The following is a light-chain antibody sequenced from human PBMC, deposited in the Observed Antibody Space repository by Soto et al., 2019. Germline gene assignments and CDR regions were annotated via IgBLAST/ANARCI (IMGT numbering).Light chain of an antibody. J-gene: IGKJ1*01. V-gene: IGKV3-20*01. Sequence: IVLTQSPATLSLSPGERATLSCRASQSVSSYLAWYQQKPGQAPRLLIYGASKRATGIPDRFSGSGSGTDFTLTISRLEPEDFAVYCCQQYGSSPRTFGQGTKVDI. CDR3: QQYGSSPRT. CDR1: QSVSSY. CDR2: GAS.